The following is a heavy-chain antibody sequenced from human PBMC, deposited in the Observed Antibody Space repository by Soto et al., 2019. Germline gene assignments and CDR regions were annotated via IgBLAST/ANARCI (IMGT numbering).Heavy chain of an antibody. J-gene: IGHJ6*02. Sequence: NPSETLSLTCTVSGGSISSSSYYWGWIRQPPGKGLEWIGSIYYSGSTYYNPSLKSRVTISVDTSKNQFSLKLSSVTAADTAVYYCASDSSSWAGGMDVWGQGTTVTVSS. CDR2: IYYSGST. D-gene: IGHD6-13*01. V-gene: IGHV4-39*01. CDR1: GGSISSSSYY. CDR3: ASDSSSWAGGMDV.